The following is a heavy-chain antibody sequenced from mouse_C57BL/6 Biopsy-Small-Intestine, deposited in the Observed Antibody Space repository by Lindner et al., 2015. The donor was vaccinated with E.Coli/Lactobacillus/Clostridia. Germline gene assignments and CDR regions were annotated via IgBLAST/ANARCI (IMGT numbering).Heavy chain of an antibody. CDR3: SRPIYYSNYAFAY. CDR2: ISSGGSYT. Sequence: VQLQESGGDLVKPGGSPKLSCAASGFTFSTYGMSWVRQTPDKRLEWVATISSGGSYTYYPDSVKGRFTISRDNAKKTLYLQMSSLKSEDTAMYYCSRPIYYSNYAFAYWGQGTLVTVSA. CDR1: GFTFSTYG. D-gene: IGHD2-5*01. J-gene: IGHJ3*01. V-gene: IGHV5-6*01.